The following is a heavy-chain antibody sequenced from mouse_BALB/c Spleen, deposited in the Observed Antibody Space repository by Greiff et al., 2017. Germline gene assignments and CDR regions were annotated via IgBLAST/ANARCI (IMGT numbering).Heavy chain of an antibody. CDR2: ISSGSSTI. CDR3: ARYYRYDYYAMDY. CDR1: GFTFSSFG. Sequence: EVQGVESGGGLVQPGGSRKLSCAASGFTFSSFGMHWVRQAPEKGLEWVAYISSGSSTIYYADTVKGRFTISRDNPKNTLFLQMTSLRSEDTAMYYCARYYRYDYYAMDYWGQGTSVTVSS. J-gene: IGHJ4*01. V-gene: IGHV5-17*02. D-gene: IGHD2-14*01.